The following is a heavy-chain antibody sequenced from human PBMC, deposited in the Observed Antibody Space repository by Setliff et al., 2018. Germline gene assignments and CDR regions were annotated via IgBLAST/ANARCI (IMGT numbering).Heavy chain of an antibody. CDR3: AREPPGSGYYTITYYYYMDV. V-gene: IGHV3-7*01. Sequence: GGSLRLSCVASGLTFSNYWMSWVRQAPGKGLEWVANIKQDGREKYYVDSVKGRFTVSGDSAKNTLYLQMNTLRAEDTGVYYCAREPPGSGYYTITYYYYMDVWGKGTTVTVSS. J-gene: IGHJ6*03. CDR2: IKQDGREK. CDR1: GLTFSNYW. D-gene: IGHD3-22*01.